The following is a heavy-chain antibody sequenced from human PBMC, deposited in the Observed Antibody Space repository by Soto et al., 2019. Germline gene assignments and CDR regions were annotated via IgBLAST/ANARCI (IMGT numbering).Heavy chain of an antibody. D-gene: IGHD3-22*01. CDR3: ARVNSSVYYYRFLDY. V-gene: IGHV4-61*01. Sequence: QVQLQESGPGLVKPSETLSLTCTVSGGSVSSGSYYWSWIRQPPGKGLEWIGYIYYSGSTNYNPSLKRRVTISVDTSKNQFSLKLSSVTAADTAVYYCARVNSSVYYYRFLDYWGQGTLVTVSS. CDR2: IYYSGST. CDR1: GGSVSSGSYY. J-gene: IGHJ4*02.